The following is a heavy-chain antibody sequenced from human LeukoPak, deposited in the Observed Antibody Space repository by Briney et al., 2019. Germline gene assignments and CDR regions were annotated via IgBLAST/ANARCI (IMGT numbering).Heavy chain of an antibody. CDR3: VRSRYCSVGRCYSDY. CDR1: GFTFSNYW. J-gene: IGHJ4*02. D-gene: IGHD2-15*01. V-gene: IGHV3-7*04. Sequence: GGTLRLSCAASGFTFSNYWMNWVRQAPGKGLEWVANIKLDGSEKYYVDSVKGRFTISRDNAKNSLYLQMNSLRAEDTAVYYCVRSRYCSVGRCYSDYWGQGTLVTVSS. CDR2: IKLDGSEK.